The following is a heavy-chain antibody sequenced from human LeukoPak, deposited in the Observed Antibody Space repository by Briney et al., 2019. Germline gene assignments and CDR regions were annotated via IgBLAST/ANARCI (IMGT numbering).Heavy chain of an antibody. CDR1: GFTFSSFG. J-gene: IGHJ2*01. V-gene: IGHV3-48*01. CDR3: AKDRDTSGRRNFGL. CDR2: ISISSSTI. Sequence: GGSLRLSCVASGFTFSSFGMNWVRQAPGKGLEWVSYISISSSTIYYADSVKGRFTISRDNAKNSLYLQMNSLRAEDTAIYYCAKDRDTSGRRNFGLWGRGTLVTVSS. D-gene: IGHD3-22*01.